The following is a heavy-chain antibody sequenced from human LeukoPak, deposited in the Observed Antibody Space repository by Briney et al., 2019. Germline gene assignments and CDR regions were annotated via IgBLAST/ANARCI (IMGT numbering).Heavy chain of an antibody. CDR3: ARGIEDFWSGYYNWFDP. D-gene: IGHD3-3*01. CDR2: INHSGST. V-gene: IGHV4-34*01. J-gene: IGHJ5*02. Sequence: LETLSLTCAVYGGSFSGYYWSWIRRPPGKGLEWIGEINHSGSTNYNPSLKSRVTISVDTSKNQFSLKLSSVTAADTAVYYCARGIEDFWSGYYNWFDPWGQGTLVTVSS. CDR1: GGSFSGYY.